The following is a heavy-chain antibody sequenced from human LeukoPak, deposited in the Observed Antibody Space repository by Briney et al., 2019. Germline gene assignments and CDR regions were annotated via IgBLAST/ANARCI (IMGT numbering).Heavy chain of an antibody. D-gene: IGHD1-26*01. CDR2: IYHSGNT. CDR3: ARDREDYFDY. J-gene: IGHJ4*02. V-gene: IGHV4-30-2*01. CDR1: GGSISSGGYY. Sequence: SETLSLACTVSGGSISSGGYYWSWIRPPPGKGLEWIGYIYHSGNTYYNPCLESRVTISVDRSKNQFSLKLSSVTAADTAVYCCARDREDYFDYWGQGTLVTVSS.